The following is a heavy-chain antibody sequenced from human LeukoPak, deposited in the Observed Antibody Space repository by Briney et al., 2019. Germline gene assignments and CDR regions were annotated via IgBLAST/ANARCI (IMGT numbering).Heavy chain of an antibody. CDR3: ARGPAIPRYFDWPTGMDV. J-gene: IGHJ6*04. CDR2: IYSGGSR. Sequence: GGSLRLSCAASGFTVSSNYMSWVRQAPGKGLEWVSVIYSGGSRYCADSLKGRFTISRGNSKNTLYLQMISLRAEETSVYYCARGPAIPRYFDWPTGMDVRGKGTPVTVSS. CDR1: GFTVSSNY. D-gene: IGHD3-9*01. V-gene: IGHV3-66*01.